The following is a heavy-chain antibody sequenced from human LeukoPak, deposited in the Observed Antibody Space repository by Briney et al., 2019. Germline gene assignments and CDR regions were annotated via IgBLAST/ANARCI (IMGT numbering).Heavy chain of an antibody. J-gene: IGHJ3*02. D-gene: IGHD3-22*01. Sequence: SETLSLTCTVSGDSISSGSFYWSWIRRPAGKGMEWVGRIYTSGSTNYNPSLSSRVTISVDTSKNHFSLKLSSVTAADTAVYFCARGPYSYDSSGAFDIWGQGIMVTVSS. CDR2: IYTSGST. CDR1: GDSISSGSFY. V-gene: IGHV4-61*02. CDR3: ARGPYSYDSSGAFDI.